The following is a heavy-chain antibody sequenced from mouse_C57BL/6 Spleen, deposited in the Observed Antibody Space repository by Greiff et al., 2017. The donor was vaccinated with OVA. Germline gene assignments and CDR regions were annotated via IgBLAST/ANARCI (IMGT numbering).Heavy chain of an antibody. D-gene: IGHD1-1*01. CDR3: AKNYYYGSLEWYFDV. V-gene: IGHV2-4*01. CDR2: IWSGGST. CDR1: GFSLTSYG. Sequence: VQLQESGPGLVQPSQSLSITCTVSGFSLTSYGVHWVRQPPGKGLEWLGVIWSGGSTDYNAAFISRLSISKDNSKSQVFFKMNSLQADDTAIYYCAKNYYYGSLEWYFDVWGTGTTVTVSS. J-gene: IGHJ1*03.